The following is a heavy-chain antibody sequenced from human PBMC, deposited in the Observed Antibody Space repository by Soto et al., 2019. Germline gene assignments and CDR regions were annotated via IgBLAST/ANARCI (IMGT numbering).Heavy chain of an antibody. CDR1: GFTFSGSA. J-gene: IGHJ4*02. D-gene: IGHD1-1*01. Sequence: GGSLRLSCAASGFTFSGSAMHWVRQASGKGLEWVGRIRSKANSYATAYAASVKGRFTISRDDSKNTAYLQMNSLKTEDTAVYYCTRHEAAGTQVDYWGQGTLVTVSS. CDR2: IRSKANSYAT. V-gene: IGHV3-73*01. CDR3: TRHEAAGTQVDY.